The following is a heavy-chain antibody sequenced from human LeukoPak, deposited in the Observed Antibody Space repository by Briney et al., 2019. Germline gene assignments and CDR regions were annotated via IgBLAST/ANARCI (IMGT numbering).Heavy chain of an antibody. V-gene: IGHV3-15*01. CDR2: IKSKTDGGIT. CDR3: TTDGATLPWYAFDI. Sequence: GGSLRLLCAASGFTFTYAWMSWVRQVPGEGLEWVVHIKSKTDGGITGYSAAVKGSFNISRDDSKNPLYVQMDSLKAEDTGVYYCTTDGATLPWYAFDIWGQGRMVSVST. CDR1: GFTFTYAW. J-gene: IGHJ3*02. D-gene: IGHD5-12*01.